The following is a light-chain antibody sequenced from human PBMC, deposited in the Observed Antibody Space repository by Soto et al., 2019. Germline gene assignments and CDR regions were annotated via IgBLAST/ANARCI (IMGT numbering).Light chain of an antibody. J-gene: IGLJ1*01. CDR2: EVS. Sequence: QSALTQPASVSGSPGQSLTISCTGTSSDIGDYDYVSWYQQHAGKAPKLVIYEVSERPSGVSNRFSGSKSGSTASLTISGLQAEDEAEYYCSSYRNSNILVFGTGTQLTVL. V-gene: IGLV2-14*01. CDR3: SSYRNSNILV. CDR1: SSDIGDYDY.